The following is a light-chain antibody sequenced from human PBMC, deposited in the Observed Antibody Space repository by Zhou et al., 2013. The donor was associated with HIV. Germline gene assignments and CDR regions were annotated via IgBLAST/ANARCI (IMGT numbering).Light chain of an antibody. CDR1: ESVRANR. V-gene: IGKV3-20*01. CDR3: LQYGRSPWT. J-gene: IGKJ1*01. Sequence: EIVLTQSPGTLSLSPGERGTLSCRATESVRANRLAWYQQRPGQAPRLLISGATRRANGIPDRFGGSGSGTDFTLSIFRLEPEDSAMYFCLQYGRSPWTFGQGTKVEIK. CDR2: GAT.